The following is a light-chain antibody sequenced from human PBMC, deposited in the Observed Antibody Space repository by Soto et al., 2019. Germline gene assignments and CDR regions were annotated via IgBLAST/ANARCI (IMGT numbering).Light chain of an antibody. Sequence: EIVLTQSPATLSLSPGDTATLSCRASQSVSNYLAWYQQKPGQAPRLLIYDASNRATGIPARFSGSGSGTDFTLTISSLEPEDFAVYYCQQRGAGFTFGPGTKVDVK. CDR2: DAS. CDR3: QQRGAGFT. J-gene: IGKJ3*01. V-gene: IGKV3-11*01. CDR1: QSVSNY.